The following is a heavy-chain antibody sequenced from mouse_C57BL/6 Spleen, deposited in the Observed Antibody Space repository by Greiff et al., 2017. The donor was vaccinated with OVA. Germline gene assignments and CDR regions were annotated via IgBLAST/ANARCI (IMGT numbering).Heavy chain of an antibody. J-gene: IGHJ2*01. D-gene: IGHD2-3*01. V-gene: IGHV1-69*01. CDR3: ARRGYYDGYGFDY. CDR2: IDPSDSYT. CDR1: GYTFTSYW. Sequence: QVQLKQPGAELVMPGASVKLSCKASGYTFTSYWMHWVKQRPGQGLEWIGEIDPSDSYTNYNQKFKGKSTLTVDKSSSTAYMQLSSLTSEDSAVYYCARRGYYDGYGFDYWGQGTTLTVSS.